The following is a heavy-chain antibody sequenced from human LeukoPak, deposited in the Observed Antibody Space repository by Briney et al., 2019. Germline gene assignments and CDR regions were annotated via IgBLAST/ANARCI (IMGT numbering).Heavy chain of an antibody. V-gene: IGHV4-59*01. CDR1: GGSINSYF. Sequence: PSETLSLTCTVSGGSINSYFWSWIRQPPGKGLEWIGYIYYSGSTDYNPSLKSRVTISLDTSKKQFSLKLSSVTAADTAVYYCARAQSPGATLIDYWGQGTLVTVSS. J-gene: IGHJ4*02. CDR3: ARAQSPGATLIDY. CDR2: IYYSGST. D-gene: IGHD1-26*01.